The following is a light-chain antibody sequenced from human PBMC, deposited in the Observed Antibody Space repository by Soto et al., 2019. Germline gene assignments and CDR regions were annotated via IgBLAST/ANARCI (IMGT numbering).Light chain of an antibody. CDR3: QQYGSSLTWT. J-gene: IGKJ1*01. Sequence: EIVMAQSPATLSLSPGERATLSCRASQSVSSSYLAWFQQKPGQAPRLLIYGASSRATGIPDRFSGSGSGTDSTLTISRLEPEDFAVYYCQQYGSSLTWTFGQGTKVDIK. CDR2: GAS. V-gene: IGKV3-20*01. CDR1: QSVSSSY.